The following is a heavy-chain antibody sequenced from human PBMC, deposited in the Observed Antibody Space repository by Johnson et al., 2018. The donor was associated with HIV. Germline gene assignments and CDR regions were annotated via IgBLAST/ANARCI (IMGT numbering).Heavy chain of an antibody. Sequence: VQLVESGGNVVQPGRSLRLSCAASGFTFSDYAMHWVRQAPGKGLVWVSRINSDGSSTRYADSVKGRFTISRDNAKNTLYLQMNSLRAEDTAVYYCARDRKWVAARSGDAFDIWGQGTMVTVSS. V-gene: IGHV3-74*01. CDR3: ARDRKWVAARSGDAFDI. D-gene: IGHD6-6*01. CDR1: GFTFSDYA. J-gene: IGHJ3*02. CDR2: INSDGSST.